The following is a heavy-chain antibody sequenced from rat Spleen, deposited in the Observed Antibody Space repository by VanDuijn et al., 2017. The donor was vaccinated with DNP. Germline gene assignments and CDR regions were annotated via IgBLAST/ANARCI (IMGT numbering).Heavy chain of an antibody. CDR2: ITSGGGTT. Sequence: EVQLVESGGGLVQPGRSLKLSCAASGFTFSNYHMAWVRQVPGKGLEWIASITSGGGTTSYPDSVKGRFTISRDDAKNTLYLQMNSLRSEDTAIYYCVRVGDYHDGGGWDALDAWGQGTSVTVSS. J-gene: IGHJ4*01. D-gene: IGHD1-12*02. CDR3: VRVGDYHDGGGWDALDA. CDR1: GFTFSNYH. V-gene: IGHV5-25*01.